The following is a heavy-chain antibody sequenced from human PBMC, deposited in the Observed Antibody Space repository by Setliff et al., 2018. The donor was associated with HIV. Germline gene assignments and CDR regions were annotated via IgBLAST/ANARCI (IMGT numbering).Heavy chain of an antibody. D-gene: IGHD3-3*01. CDR1: GYTFTVYY. Sequence: GASVKVSCKASGYTFTVYYLHWLRQAPGQGLEWMGWMNPNSGGTNYAQKFQGRVTMTRDTFINTAFMELNSLRSDDTAVYYCARLFYDYWSGFYSGDYWGQGTLVT. V-gene: IGHV1-2*02. CDR2: MNPNSGGT. CDR3: ARLFYDYWSGFYSGDY. J-gene: IGHJ4*02.